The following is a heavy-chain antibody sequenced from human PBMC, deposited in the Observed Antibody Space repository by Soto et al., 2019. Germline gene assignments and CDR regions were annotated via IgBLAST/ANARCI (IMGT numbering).Heavy chain of an antibody. CDR1: GFTFSSFG. D-gene: IGHD3-16*01. CDR2: INQDGSEK. CDR3: ARKMMGSFDS. V-gene: IGHV3-7*03. Sequence: PGGFLRISCVASGFTFSSFGMNWIRQIPGKGLEWVAIINQDGSEKFYVDSVKGRFTISRDTAKNSLFLQMNSLRAEDTAVYYCARKMMGSFDSWGQGALVTVSS. J-gene: IGHJ4*02.